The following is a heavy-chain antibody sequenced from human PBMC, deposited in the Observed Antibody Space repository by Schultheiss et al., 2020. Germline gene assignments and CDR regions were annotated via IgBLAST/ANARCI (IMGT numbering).Heavy chain of an antibody. D-gene: IGHD6-13*01. Sequence: GGSLRLSCAASGFTFSKYGMHWVRQAPGKGLEWVAVIWFDGSDHYYADSVKGRFTISRDNSKNTLYLQMNSLRAEDTAVYYCARGLYSSSLMWTYHSNWFDPWGQGTLVTVSS. V-gene: IGHV3-33*01. CDR3: ARGLYSSSLMWTYHSNWFDP. CDR2: IWFDGSDH. J-gene: IGHJ5*02. CDR1: GFTFSKYG.